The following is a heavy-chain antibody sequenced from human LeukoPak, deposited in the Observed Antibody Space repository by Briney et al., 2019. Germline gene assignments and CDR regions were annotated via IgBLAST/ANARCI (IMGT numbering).Heavy chain of an antibody. J-gene: IGHJ3*01. V-gene: IGHV4-39*01. D-gene: IGHD3-10*01. CDR2: IYYSGST. CDR3: ARSYYYGSGTLDAFDV. Sequence: SETLSLTCTVSGGSISSSSYYWGWIRQPPGKGLEWIGSIYYSGSTYYNPSLKSRVTISVDTSKNQFSLKLSPVTAADTAVYYCARSYYYGSGTLDAFDVWGQGTMVTVSS. CDR1: GGSISSSSYY.